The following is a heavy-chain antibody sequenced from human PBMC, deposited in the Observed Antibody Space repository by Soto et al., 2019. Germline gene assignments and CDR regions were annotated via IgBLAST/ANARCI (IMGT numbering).Heavy chain of an antibody. J-gene: IGHJ5*01. D-gene: IGHD3-3*01. Sequence: QITLKESGPTLVKPTQTLTLTYTFSGFSLSSSGVGVTWIRQPPGKALEWLAVIDWNEDTRYNPSLKSRLTITKDTSKNEVVLTMTNMDPLDTATFYCARDTRPNRFWSGYYDSWGPGTLVTVSS. CDR2: IDWNEDT. CDR1: GFSLSSSGVG. CDR3: ARDTRPNRFWSGYYDS. V-gene: IGHV2-5*01.